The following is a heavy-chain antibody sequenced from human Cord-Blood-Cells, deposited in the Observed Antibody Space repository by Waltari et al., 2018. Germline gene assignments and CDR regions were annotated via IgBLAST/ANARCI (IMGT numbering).Heavy chain of an antibody. CDR2: INHSGST. D-gene: IGHD2-15*01. CDR3: ARGRWDIVVVVAALWYFDL. J-gene: IGHJ2*01. CDR1: GGSFIGYY. V-gene: IGHV4-34*01. Sequence: VQLQQWGAGLLQPSETLSLTCAVYGGSFIGYYWSWIRQHPGKGLEWIGEINHSGSTNYNPSLKSRVTISVDTSKNQFSLKLSSVTAADTAVYYCARGRWDIVVVVAALWYFDLWGRGTLVTVSS.